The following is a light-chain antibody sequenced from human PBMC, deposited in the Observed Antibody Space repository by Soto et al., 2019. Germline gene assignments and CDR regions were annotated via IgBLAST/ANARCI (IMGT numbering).Light chain of an antibody. CDR2: DAS. CDR3: QQYDDLPIT. CDR1: QDISHY. V-gene: IGKV1-33*01. J-gene: IGKJ5*01. Sequence: DIQMTQSPSSLSASAVDTVTITCQASQDISHYLNWYQQKPGKALNLLIYDASNLHPGVPSRFRGSGSGTEFPFNITSLQPEDVATYYCQQYDDLPITFGQGTRLEIK.